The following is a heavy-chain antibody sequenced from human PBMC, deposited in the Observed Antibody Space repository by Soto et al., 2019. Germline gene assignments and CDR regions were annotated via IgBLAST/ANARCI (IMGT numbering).Heavy chain of an antibody. Sequence: GGSLRLSCAASGFTFSSYWMHWVRQAPGKGLVWVSRINSDGSSTSYADSVKGRFTISRDNAKNTLYLQMNSLRAEDTAVYYCARDPSIAAAGTPNGYFDYWGQGTLVTVSS. CDR3: ARDPSIAAAGTPNGYFDY. D-gene: IGHD6-13*01. CDR2: INSDGSST. J-gene: IGHJ4*02. CDR1: GFTFSSYW. V-gene: IGHV3-74*01.